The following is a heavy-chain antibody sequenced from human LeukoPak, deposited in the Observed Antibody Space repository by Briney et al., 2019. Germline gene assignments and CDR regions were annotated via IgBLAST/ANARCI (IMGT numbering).Heavy chain of an antibody. J-gene: IGHJ5*02. CDR3: ARERYYDILTQT. Sequence: SSETLSLTCTVSGSSINVYYWSWIRQSPGKGLDWIAYISYSGSTNYNPSLKSRVTISVDTSKNQFSLKLSSVTAADTAVYYCARERYYDILTQTWGQGTLVTVSS. CDR2: ISYSGST. D-gene: IGHD3-9*01. V-gene: IGHV4-59*12. CDR1: GSSINVYY.